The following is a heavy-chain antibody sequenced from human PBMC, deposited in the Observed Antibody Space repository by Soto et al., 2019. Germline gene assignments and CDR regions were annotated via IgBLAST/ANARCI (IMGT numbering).Heavy chain of an antibody. Sequence: GASVKVSCKTSGYTFSGYGISWVRQAPGQGLEWMGWISTYNGNTNYAQKLQGRVTLTTDASTSTAYMELRSLRAEDTAVYYCARKYYGETYWYFDLWGRGTLVTVSS. CDR2: ISTYNGNT. CDR1: GYTFSGYG. V-gene: IGHV1-18*01. CDR3: ARKYYGETYWYFDL. J-gene: IGHJ2*01. D-gene: IGHD4-17*01.